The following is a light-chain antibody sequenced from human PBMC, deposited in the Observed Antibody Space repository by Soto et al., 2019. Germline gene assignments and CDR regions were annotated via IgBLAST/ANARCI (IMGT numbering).Light chain of an antibody. CDR2: GAF. V-gene: IGKV3-20*01. J-gene: IGKJ5*01. CDR1: QSVSSNY. CDR3: QQYGSSAPIP. Sequence: EIVLTQSPGTLSLSPGERATLSCRASQSVSSNYLALYQQKPCQAPRLLIYGAFNRATGIPARFSGSGSGTDFTLTISRLEPEDFAVYYCQQYGSSAPIPFGRRTRLDI.